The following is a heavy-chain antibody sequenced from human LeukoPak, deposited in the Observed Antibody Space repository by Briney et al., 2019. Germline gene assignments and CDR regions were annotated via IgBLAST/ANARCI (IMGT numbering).Heavy chain of an antibody. J-gene: IGHJ4*02. CDR2: INPNSGGT. V-gene: IGHV1-2*02. CDR3: ARDYPTYYNILTGYYNYHYFDY. CDR1: GYTFTGYY. Sequence: GASVKVSCKASGYTFTGYYMHWVRQAPGQGLEWMGWINPNSGGTNYAQKFQGRVTMTRDTSISTAYMELSRLRSDDTAVYYCARDYPTYYNILTGYYNYHYFDYWGQGTLVTVSS. D-gene: IGHD3-9*01.